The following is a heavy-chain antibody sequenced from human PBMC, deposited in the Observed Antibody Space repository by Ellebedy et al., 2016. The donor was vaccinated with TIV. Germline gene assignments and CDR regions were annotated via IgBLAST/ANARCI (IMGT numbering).Heavy chain of an antibody. CDR2: IWYDGSNR. CDR3: ARDSYSLDSSGYYFDY. J-gene: IGHJ4*02. D-gene: IGHD3-22*01. CDR1: GFTFSNYG. Sequence: GESLKISXAAPGFTFSNYGMHWVRQAPGKGLAWVAGIWYDGSNRNYADSVKGRFTISRDNSKNTLYLQMNSLRAEDTAVYYCARDSYSLDSSGYYFDYWGQGTLVTVSS. V-gene: IGHV3-33*01.